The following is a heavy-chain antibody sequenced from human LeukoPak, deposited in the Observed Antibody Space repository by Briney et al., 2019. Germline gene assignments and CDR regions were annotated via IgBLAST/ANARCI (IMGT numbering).Heavy chain of an antibody. CDR1: GYSISSGYY. CDR3: ARERRTLLGWFDP. D-gene: IGHD2-15*01. CDR2: IYHSGST. V-gene: IGHV4-38-2*02. J-gene: IGHJ5*02. Sequence: SETLSLTCTVSGYSISSGYYWGWIRQPPGKGLEWIGSIYHSGSTYYNPSLKSRVTISVDTSKNQFSLKLSSVTAADTAVYYCARERRTLLGWFDPWGQGTLVTVSS.